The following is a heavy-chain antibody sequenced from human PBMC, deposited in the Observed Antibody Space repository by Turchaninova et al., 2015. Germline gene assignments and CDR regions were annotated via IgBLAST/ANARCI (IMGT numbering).Heavy chain of an antibody. V-gene: IGHV4-39*01. CDR2: IYYNGDA. Sequence: QLQLQASGPGLVKPSETLSLTCPVSGGSIRSSGPNGGWRRKPPGKGLECIVSIYYNGDAYYNPSLRSRVTISIDTSKNQFSLKLSSVTAADTAVYYCARYIRQQGKYCFDSWGQGTLVTVSS. CDR1: GGSIRSSGPN. J-gene: IGHJ4*02. D-gene: IGHD7-27*01. CDR3: ARYIRQQGKYCFDS.